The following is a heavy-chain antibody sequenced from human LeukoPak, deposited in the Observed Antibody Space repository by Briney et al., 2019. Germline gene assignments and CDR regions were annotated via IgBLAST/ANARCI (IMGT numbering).Heavy chain of an antibody. CDR1: GGSFSGYY. CDR2: INHSGST. D-gene: IGHD2-2*01. CDR3: ARVLITLIVVVPAAITKVRY. Sequence: SETLSLTCAVYGGSFSGYYWSWIRQPPGKGLEWIGEINHSGSTNYNPSLKSRVTISVDTSKNQFSLRLSSVTAADTAVYYCARVLITLIVVVPAAITKVRYWGQGTLVTVSS. J-gene: IGHJ4*02. V-gene: IGHV4-34*01.